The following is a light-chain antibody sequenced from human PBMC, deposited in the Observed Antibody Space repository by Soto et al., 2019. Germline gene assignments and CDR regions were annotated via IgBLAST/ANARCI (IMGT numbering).Light chain of an antibody. CDR3: SSYASSGGHNYV. CDR2: EVN. J-gene: IGLJ1*01. CDR1: SSDIGAYDY. V-gene: IGLV2-14*01. Sequence: SALTQPASLSGSPGQSITISCTGTSSDIGAYDYVSWFQQHPGKAPKLMISEVNNRPSGVSNRFSGSKSGNTASLTISGLQAEDEAVYYCSSYASSGGHNYVFATGTKVTV.